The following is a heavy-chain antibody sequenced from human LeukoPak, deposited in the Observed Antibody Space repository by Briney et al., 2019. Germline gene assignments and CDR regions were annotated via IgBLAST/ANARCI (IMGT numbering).Heavy chain of an antibody. Sequence: GGSLRLSCAASGFTFSSYAMHWVRQAPGKGLEYVSAISSNGGNTYYANSVKGRFTISRDNTKNTLYLQMGSLRAEDMAVYYCARLSSGYDYDDAFDIWGQGTMVTVSS. D-gene: IGHD5-12*01. CDR2: ISSNGGNT. CDR3: ARLSSGYDYDDAFDI. CDR1: GFTFSSYA. J-gene: IGHJ3*02. V-gene: IGHV3-64*01.